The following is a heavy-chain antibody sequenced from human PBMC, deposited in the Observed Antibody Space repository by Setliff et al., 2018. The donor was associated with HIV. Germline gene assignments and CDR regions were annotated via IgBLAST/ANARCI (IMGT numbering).Heavy chain of an antibody. CDR2: IYASGGT. Sequence: SETLSLTCTVSGGSISSYYWSWIRQPAGKGLEWIGRIYASGGTKYNPSLKSRVTMSIDTSKNQFSLKLSSLTAADTAVYYCARLWGSAQAFDIWGQGTMVTVSS. J-gene: IGHJ3*02. D-gene: IGHD7-27*01. V-gene: IGHV4-4*07. CDR3: ARLWGSAQAFDI. CDR1: GGSISSYY.